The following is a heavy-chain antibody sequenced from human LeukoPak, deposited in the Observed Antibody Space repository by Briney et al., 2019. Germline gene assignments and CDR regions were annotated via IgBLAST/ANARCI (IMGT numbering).Heavy chain of an antibody. CDR2: IYYSGST. Sequence: SETLSLTCTVSGGSISSGDYYWSWIRQPPGKGLEWIGYIYYSGSTYYNPSLKSRVTISVDTSKNQFSLKLSSVTAADTAVYYCARVGGIVGATTMRYYFDYWGQGTLVTVSS. CDR3: ARVGGIVGATTMRYYFDY. V-gene: IGHV4-30-4*01. J-gene: IGHJ4*02. D-gene: IGHD1-26*01. CDR1: GGSISSGDYY.